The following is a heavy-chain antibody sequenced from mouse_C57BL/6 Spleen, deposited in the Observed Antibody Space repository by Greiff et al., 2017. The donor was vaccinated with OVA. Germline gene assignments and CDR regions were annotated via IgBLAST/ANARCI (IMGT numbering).Heavy chain of an antibody. V-gene: IGHV3-6*01. CDR2: ISYDGSN. CDR3: ARATDSSGFDY. J-gene: IGHJ2*01. Sequence: EVKLMESGPGLVKPSQSLSLTCSVTGYSITSGYYWNWIRQFPGNKLEWMGYISYDGSNNYNPSLKNRISITRDTSKNQFFLKLNSVTTEDTATYYCARATDSSGFDYWGQGTTLTVSS. CDR1: GYSITSGYY. D-gene: IGHD3-2*02.